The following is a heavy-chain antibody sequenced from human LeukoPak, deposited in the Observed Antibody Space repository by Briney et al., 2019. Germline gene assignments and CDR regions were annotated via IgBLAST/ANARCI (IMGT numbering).Heavy chain of an antibody. CDR1: GGSISSYY. Sequence: SETLSLTCTVSGGSISSYYWSWIRQPPGKGLEWIGHIYYRGSTNYTPSLKSRVTISVATSKNQFSLKLSSVTAADTAVYYCARVGVVAATPDWFDPWGQGTLVTVSS. CDR2: IYYRGST. D-gene: IGHD2-15*01. V-gene: IGHV4-59*01. CDR3: ARVGVVAATPDWFDP. J-gene: IGHJ5*02.